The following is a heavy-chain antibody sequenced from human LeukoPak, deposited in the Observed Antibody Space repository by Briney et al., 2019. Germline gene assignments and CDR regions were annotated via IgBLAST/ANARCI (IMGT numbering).Heavy chain of an antibody. V-gene: IGHV3-74*01. Sequence: GGSLRLSCAASGFTFSSYWMHWVRQAPGKGLVWVSRINSDGSSTSYADSVKGRFTISRDNAKNTLYLQMNSPRAEDTAVYYCARAPRCSGGSCPTYYFDYWGQGTLVTVSS. J-gene: IGHJ4*02. CDR3: ARAPRCSGGSCPTYYFDY. D-gene: IGHD2-15*01. CDR2: INSDGSST. CDR1: GFTFSSYW.